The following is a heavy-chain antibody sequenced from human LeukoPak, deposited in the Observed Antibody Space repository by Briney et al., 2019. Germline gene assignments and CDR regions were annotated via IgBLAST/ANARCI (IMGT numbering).Heavy chain of an antibody. J-gene: IGHJ4*02. D-gene: IGHD5-24*01. V-gene: IGHV4-59*01. CDR2: IYYSGST. Sequence: PSETLSLTCTVSGGSISSYYWSWIRQPPGKGLEWIGYIYYSGSTNYNPSLKSRVTISVDTSKNQFSLKLSSVTAAETAVYYCAREGRYRYGYNEYHSYMDIWGQGTLVTVFS. CDR3: AREGRYRYGYNEYHSYMDI. CDR1: GGSISSYY.